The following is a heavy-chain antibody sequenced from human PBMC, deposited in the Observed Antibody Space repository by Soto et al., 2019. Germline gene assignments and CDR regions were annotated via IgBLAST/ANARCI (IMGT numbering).Heavy chain of an antibody. CDR3: ARAWEYLYFDY. CDR2: VYYTGST. CDR1: GGSVSSASYY. V-gene: IGHV4-61*01. Sequence: SETLSLTCPVSGGSVSSASYYWSWIRQPPGKGLEWIGYVYYTGSTNYIPSLKSRVTISVDTSKNLFSLKLTSVTAADTAMYYCARAWEYLYFDYWGQGTLVTVSS. D-gene: IGHD1-26*01. J-gene: IGHJ4*02.